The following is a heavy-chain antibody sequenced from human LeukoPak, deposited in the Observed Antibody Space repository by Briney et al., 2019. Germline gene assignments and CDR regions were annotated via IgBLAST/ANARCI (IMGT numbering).Heavy chain of an antibody. CDR3: AIVGVGGGATIP. Sequence: SQTLSLTCIVSGGSISRGSYYWSWIRQPAGKGLEWMGRIYNSGSTNYSPSLKGRVTISVDTSKNQFSLKLSSVTAADTAVYYCAIVGVGGGATIPWGQGTLVTVSS. J-gene: IGHJ5*02. D-gene: IGHD1-26*01. V-gene: IGHV4-61*02. CDR2: IYNSGST. CDR1: GGSISRGSYY.